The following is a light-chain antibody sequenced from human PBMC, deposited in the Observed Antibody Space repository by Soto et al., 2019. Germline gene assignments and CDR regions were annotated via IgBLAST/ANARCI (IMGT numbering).Light chain of an antibody. V-gene: IGKV1-5*01. CDR1: QSISRY. CDR2: DAS. CDR3: QQYNSFYS. Sequence: DILMTQSPSTLSAFVGDTVTITCRASQSISRYLAWYQQKPGKAPKLLISDASILESGVPSRFSGSGSGAEFTLTISSLQSDDFATYFCQQYNSFYSFGQGTKLEI. J-gene: IGKJ2*01.